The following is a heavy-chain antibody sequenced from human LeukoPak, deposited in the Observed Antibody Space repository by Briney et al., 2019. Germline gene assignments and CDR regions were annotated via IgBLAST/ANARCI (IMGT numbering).Heavy chain of an antibody. CDR1: GFTFSTFV. CDR3: AKGSHGYSSSSADY. CDR2: ISYGGSDK. D-gene: IGHD6-6*01. J-gene: IGHJ4*02. Sequence: GGSLRLSCAASGFTFSTFVMHWVRQAPGKGLEWVAVISYGGSDKSYADSVKGRFTVSRDNSKNTLYLQMNSLRVDDTAVYSCAKGSHGYSSSSADYWGQGTLVTVSS. V-gene: IGHV3-30*18.